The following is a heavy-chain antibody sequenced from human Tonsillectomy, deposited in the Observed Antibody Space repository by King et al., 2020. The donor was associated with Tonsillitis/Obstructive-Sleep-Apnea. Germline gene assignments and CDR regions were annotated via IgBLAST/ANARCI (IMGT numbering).Heavy chain of an antibody. CDR1: GYTFTNQW. Sequence: QLVQSGAEVKKPGESLKISCKASGYTFTNQWIGWVRQMPGKGLEWMGIIYPGDSDTIYTPSFQGQVTFSADKSISTSYLQWSNVKASDTAIYYCARTRVAHYDYHYMDLWGKGTTVTVSS. D-gene: IGHD4-17*01. CDR3: ARTRVAHYDYHYMDL. V-gene: IGHV5-51*01. J-gene: IGHJ6*03. CDR2: IYPGDSDT.